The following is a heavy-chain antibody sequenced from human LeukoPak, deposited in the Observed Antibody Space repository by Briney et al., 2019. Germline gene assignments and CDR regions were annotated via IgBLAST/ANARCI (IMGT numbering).Heavy chain of an antibody. CDR2: INLNSGGT. CDR3: ARVAGGDWYYFDF. CDR1: GYTFTPYY. J-gene: IGHJ4*02. V-gene: IGHV1-2*02. D-gene: IGHD2-21*02. Sequence: ASVTVSCKASGYTFTPYYMHWVRQAPGQGLEWMGWINLNSGGTNYAQKFQGRVTMTRDTSISAAYMDLSRLGSDDTAVYYCARVAGGDWYYFDFWGQGTLVTVSS.